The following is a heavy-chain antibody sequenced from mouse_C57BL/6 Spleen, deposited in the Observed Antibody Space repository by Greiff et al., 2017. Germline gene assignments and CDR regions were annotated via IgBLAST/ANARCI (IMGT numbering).Heavy chain of an antibody. V-gene: IGHV5-4*01. CDR2: ISDGGSYT. J-gene: IGHJ2*01. CDR1: GFTFSSYA. CDR3: ARDNDGYSYFDY. D-gene: IGHD2-3*01. Sequence: EVKLVESGGGLVKPGGSLKLSCAASGFTFSSYAMSWVRPTPEKRLEWVATISDGGSYTYYPDNVKGRFTISRDNAKNNLYLQMSHLKSEDTAMYYCARDNDGYSYFDYWGQGTTLTVSS.